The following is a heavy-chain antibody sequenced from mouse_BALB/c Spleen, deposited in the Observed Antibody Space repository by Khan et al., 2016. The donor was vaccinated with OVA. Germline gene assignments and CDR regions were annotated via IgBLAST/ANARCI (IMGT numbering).Heavy chain of an antibody. Sequence: EVELVESGGDLVKPGGSLKLSCAASGFTFSTYGMSWVRQTPDKRLEWVATISSGGSYTYYPDSLKGRFTISRDNAKNTLYLQMSSLKSEDTAMYYCARLAYYYNSEGCAYWGQGTLVTVSA. CDR2: ISSGGSYT. CDR3: ARLAYYYNSEGCAY. J-gene: IGHJ3*01. D-gene: IGHD1-1*01. CDR1: GFTFSTYG. V-gene: IGHV5-6*01.